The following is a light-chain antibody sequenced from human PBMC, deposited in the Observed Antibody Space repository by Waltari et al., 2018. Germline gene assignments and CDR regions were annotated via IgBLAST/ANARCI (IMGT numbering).Light chain of an antibody. J-gene: IGKJ5*01. Sequence: ETVMTQSPATLSVSPGERATLSCRASQSVSTNLAWYQQKPCQAPRLLIYGASTRATGVPARFSGTGSGTEFTLTIDSLQSEDFAVYYCQQYSNWPPITFGQGTRLEIK. CDR1: QSVSTN. CDR3: QQYSNWPPIT. V-gene: IGKV3-15*01. CDR2: GAS.